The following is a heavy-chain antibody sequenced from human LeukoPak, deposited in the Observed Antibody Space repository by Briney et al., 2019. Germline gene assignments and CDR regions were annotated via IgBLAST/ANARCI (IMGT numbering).Heavy chain of an antibody. J-gene: IGHJ4*02. V-gene: IGHV4-39*01. CDR2: IYYSGST. CDR3: ARHRGGRLAFDY. D-gene: IGHD1-26*01. Sequence: PSETLSLTCTVSGGSISSNSYYWGWIRQAPRKGLEWIGSIYYSGSTYYNPSLKSRVTISVDTSKNQFSLKLSSVTAADTAVYYCARHRGGRLAFDYWGQGTLVTVSS. CDR1: GGSISSNSYY.